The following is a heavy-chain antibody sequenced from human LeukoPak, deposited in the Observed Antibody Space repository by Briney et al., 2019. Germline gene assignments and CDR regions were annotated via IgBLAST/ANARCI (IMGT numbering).Heavy chain of an antibody. CDR3: ARWVPYYYGMDV. CDR2: IYSGGST. D-gene: IGHD1-26*01. V-gene: IGHV3-53*01. CDR1: GFTVSSNY. Sequence: PGGSLRLSCAASGFTVSSNYMSWVRQAPGKGLEWVSVIYSGGSTYYADSVKGRFTISRDNSKNTLYLQMNSLRAEDTAVYYCARWVPYYYGMDVWRQGTTVTVSS. J-gene: IGHJ6*02.